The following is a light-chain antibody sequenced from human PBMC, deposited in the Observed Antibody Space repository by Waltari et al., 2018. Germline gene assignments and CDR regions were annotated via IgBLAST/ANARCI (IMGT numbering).Light chain of an antibody. CDR3: QHYLRLPVT. V-gene: IGKV3-20*01. CDR2: GAS. Sequence: EIVLTQSAGTLSLSPGEGATLSCRTSQSVTRALAWYQQKPGQAPRLLIYGASNRATGLPDRCSGSGSGTDFSLTISSLEPEDFAVYYCQHYLRLPVTFGQGTKVEVK. J-gene: IGKJ1*01. CDR1: QSVTRA.